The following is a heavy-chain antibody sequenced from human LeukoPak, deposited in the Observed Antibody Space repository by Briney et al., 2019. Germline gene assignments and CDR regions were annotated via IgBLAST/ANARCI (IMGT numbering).Heavy chain of an antibody. CDR3: ARDPVGGSTIFDY. V-gene: IGHV4-59*12. CDR1: GGSISSYY. D-gene: IGHD1-26*01. Sequence: PSETLSLTCTVSGGSISSYYWSWIRQPPGKGLEWIGYIYYSGSTNYNPSLKSRVTISVDTSKNQFSLQLSSVTPEDTAVYYCARDPVGGSTIFDYWGQGTLVTVSS. J-gene: IGHJ4*02. CDR2: IYYSGST.